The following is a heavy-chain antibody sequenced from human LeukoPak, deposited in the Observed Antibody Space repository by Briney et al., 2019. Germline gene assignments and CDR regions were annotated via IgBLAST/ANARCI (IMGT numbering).Heavy chain of an antibody. CDR2: ISSSSTYI. J-gene: IGHJ5*02. V-gene: IGHV3-21*01. D-gene: IGHD4/OR15-4a*01. Sequence: GGSLRLSCAASGFTFSSYSMNWVRQAPGKGLEWVSSISSSSTYIYYADSVKGRFTISRDNAKNSLYPQMNSLRAEDTAVYYCARIPNSANFPNWFDPWGQGTLVTVSS. CDR1: GFTFSSYS. CDR3: ARIPNSANFPNWFDP.